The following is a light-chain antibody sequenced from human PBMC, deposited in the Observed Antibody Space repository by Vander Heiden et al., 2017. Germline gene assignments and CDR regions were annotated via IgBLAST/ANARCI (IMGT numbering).Light chain of an antibody. CDR3: QVWDSSTYV. CDR2: RDS. J-gene: IGLJ1*01. V-gene: IGLV3-9*01. Sequence: SYALTQPLSVSVALGQTARITCGGNNIGSKNVHWYQQKPGQAPVLVIYRDSNRPSVIPERFSGSNSGNTATLTISRAQAGDEADYYCQVWDSSTYVFGTGTKVTVL. CDR1: NIGSKN.